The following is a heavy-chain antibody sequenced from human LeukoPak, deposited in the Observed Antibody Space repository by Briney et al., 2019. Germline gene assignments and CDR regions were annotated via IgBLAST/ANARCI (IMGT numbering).Heavy chain of an antibody. J-gene: IGHJ4*02. Sequence: GESLKISCKGSGYSFTSYWIGWVRQMPGKGLEWMGIIYPGDSDTRYSPSFQGQVTISADKSISTAYLQWSSLKASDTAMYYCASPARPTHYTNGVCRDYWGQGTLVTVSS. CDR2: IYPGDSDT. D-gene: IGHD2-8*01. CDR1: GYSFTSYW. V-gene: IGHV5-51*01. CDR3: ASPARPTHYTNGVCRDY.